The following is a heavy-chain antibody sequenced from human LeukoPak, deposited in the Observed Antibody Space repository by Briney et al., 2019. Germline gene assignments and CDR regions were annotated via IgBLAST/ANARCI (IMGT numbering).Heavy chain of an antibody. V-gene: IGHV3-30-3*01. J-gene: IGHJ4*02. Sequence: GGSLRLSCAASGFTFSSYAMHWVRQAPGKGLEWVAVISYDGSNKYYADSVKGRFTISRDNSKNTLYLQMNSLRVEDTAVYYCATPGGTAMVTGFDYWGQGTLVTVSS. CDR1: GFTFSSYA. CDR2: ISYDGSNK. D-gene: IGHD5-18*01. CDR3: ATPGGTAMVTGFDY.